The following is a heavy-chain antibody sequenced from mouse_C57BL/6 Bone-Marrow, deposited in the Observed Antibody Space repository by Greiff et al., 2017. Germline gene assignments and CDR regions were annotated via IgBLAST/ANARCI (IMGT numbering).Heavy chain of an antibody. V-gene: IGHV5-4*03. CDR2: ISDGGSYT. Sequence: DVKLVESGGGLVKPGGSLKLSCAASGFTFSSYAMSWVRQTPEKRLEWVATISDGGSYTYYPDNVKGRFTISRDNAKNNLYLQMSHLKSEDTAMYYCARIYYDGSSYGLHYYFDYWGQGTTLTVSS. CDR3: ARIYYDGSSYGLHYYFDY. D-gene: IGHD1-1*01. J-gene: IGHJ2*01. CDR1: GFTFSSYA.